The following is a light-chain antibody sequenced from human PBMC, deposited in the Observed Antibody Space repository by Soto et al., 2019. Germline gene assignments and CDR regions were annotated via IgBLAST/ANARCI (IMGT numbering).Light chain of an antibody. CDR2: DVN. CDR3: KSYPSRSTPWV. Sequence: QSALTQPASVSGSPGQSITISCTGTSSDVGGYDYVSWYQQHPGKAPKLVIYDVNNRPSGVSNRFSGSKSGNTASLTISGLQAEDEADYYCKSYPSRSTPWVFGGGTKVTVL. V-gene: IGLV2-14*01. J-gene: IGLJ3*02. CDR1: SSDVGGYDY.